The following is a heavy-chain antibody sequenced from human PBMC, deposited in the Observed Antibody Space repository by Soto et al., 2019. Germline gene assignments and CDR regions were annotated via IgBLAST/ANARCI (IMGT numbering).Heavy chain of an antibody. CDR2: INHSGST. J-gene: IGHJ5*02. CDR3: ASFNSNWFDP. CDR1: GRSFSGYY. Sequence: PSETLSLTCAVYGRSFSGYYWSWIRQPPGKGLEWIGEINHSGSTNYNPSLKSRVTISVGTSKNQFSLKLSSVTAADTAVYYCASFNSNWFDPWGQGTLVTVSS. V-gene: IGHV4-34*01.